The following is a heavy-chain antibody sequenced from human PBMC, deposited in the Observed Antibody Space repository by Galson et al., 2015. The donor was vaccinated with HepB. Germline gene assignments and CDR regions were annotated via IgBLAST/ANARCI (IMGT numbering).Heavy chain of an antibody. CDR1: GGSINSYY. J-gene: IGHJ6*02. CDR3: ARDLRVAGPHGMDV. D-gene: IGHD6-19*01. CDR2: IYHTGPT. Sequence: SETLSLTCSVSGGSINSYYWSWIRQPPGKGLEWIGYIYHTGPTYYNPSLESRVTISVDTSRTQFSLKLRSVTAADTAVYFCARDLRVAGPHGMDVWGQGTTVTVSS. V-gene: IGHV4-59*01.